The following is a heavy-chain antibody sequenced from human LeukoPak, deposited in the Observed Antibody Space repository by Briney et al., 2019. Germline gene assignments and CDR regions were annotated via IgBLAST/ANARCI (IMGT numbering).Heavy chain of an antibody. J-gene: IGHJ5*02. CDR3: ARVGYYDYVWGSYREHGNNWFDP. D-gene: IGHD3-16*02. CDR1: GGSISSYY. CDR2: IYYSGST. V-gene: IGHV4-59*01. Sequence: KPSETLSLTCTVSGGSISSYYWSWIRQPPGKGLEWIGYIYYSGSTNYNPSLKSRVTISVDTSKNQFSLKLSSVTAADTAVYYCARVGYYDYVWGSYREHGNNWFDPWGQGTLVTVSS.